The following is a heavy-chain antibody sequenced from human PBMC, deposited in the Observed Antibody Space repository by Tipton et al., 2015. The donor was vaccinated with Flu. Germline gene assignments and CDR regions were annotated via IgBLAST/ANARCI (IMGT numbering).Heavy chain of an antibody. CDR1: GGSIPTYY. D-gene: IGHD7-27*01. V-gene: IGHV4-59*01. CDR3: ARGNWGGAFDT. CDR2: IYDSGST. J-gene: IGHJ3*02. Sequence: TLSLTCTVSGGSIPTYYWSWIRQPPGKGLEWIGYIYDSGSTNYNPSLGSRVTVSVDTSRNQFSLTLNSVTAADTAVYFCARGNWGGAFDTWGQGTMVTVSS.